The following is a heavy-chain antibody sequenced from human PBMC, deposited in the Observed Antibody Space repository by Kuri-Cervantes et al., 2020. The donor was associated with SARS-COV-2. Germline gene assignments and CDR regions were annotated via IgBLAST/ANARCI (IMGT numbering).Heavy chain of an antibody. CDR3: ARVGRAGPFDY. D-gene: IGHD6-13*01. Sequence: SETLSLTCTVSGYSISSGYYWGWIRQPPGKGLEWIGSIYHSGITYYNPSLKSRVTISVDTSKNQFSLKLSSVAAADTAVYYCARVGRAGPFDYWGQGTLVTVSS. V-gene: IGHV4-38-2*02. CDR1: GYSISSGYY. CDR2: IYHSGIT. J-gene: IGHJ4*02.